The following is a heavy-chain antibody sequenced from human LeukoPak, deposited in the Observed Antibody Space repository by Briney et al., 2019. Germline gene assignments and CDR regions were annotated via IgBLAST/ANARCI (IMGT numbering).Heavy chain of an antibody. Sequence: GWSMRFSCVASAFTISTNSMYWDRQVPGNGLIWVSSINSDGSIITYADSVKCRFTIPRDNATNTLYLAMNRLTAADTGVHCCASPTPWQGFDYWGEGALVTLSS. D-gene: IGHD5-12*01. CDR1: AFTISTNS. J-gene: IGHJ4*02. V-gene: IGHV3-74*03. CDR3: ASPTPWQGFDY. CDR2: INSDGSII.